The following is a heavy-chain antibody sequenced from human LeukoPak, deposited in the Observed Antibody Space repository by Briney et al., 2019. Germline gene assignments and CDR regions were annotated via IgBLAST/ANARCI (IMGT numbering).Heavy chain of an antibody. CDR2: IFSGGST. CDR1: GFTVSSNY. D-gene: IGHD5-24*01. V-gene: IGHV3-66*01. Sequence: GGSLRLAGAAAGFTVSSNYMGWVRQAPGKGLEWGLVIFSGGSTYYADSVKGRFTISRDNSKNTLYLQMNRLRAEDTAVYYCGRDIGGYNTHYFYYYGMDVWGQGTTVTVSS. CDR3: GRDIGGYNTHYFYYYGMDV. J-gene: IGHJ6*02.